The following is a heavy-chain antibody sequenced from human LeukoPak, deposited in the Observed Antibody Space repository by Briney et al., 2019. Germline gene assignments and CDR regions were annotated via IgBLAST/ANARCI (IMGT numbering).Heavy chain of an antibody. D-gene: IGHD3-22*01. CDR1: GYTLTELS. J-gene: IGHJ5*02. CDR2: FDPEDGET. V-gene: IGHV1-24*01. CDR3: ATWYYDSTRSPSFDP. Sequence: ASVKVSCKVSGYTLTELSMHWVRQAPGKGLEWMGGFDPEDGETIYAQKFQGRVTMTEDTSTDTAYMELSSLRSEDTAVYYCATWYYDSTRSPSFDPWGQGTLVTVSS.